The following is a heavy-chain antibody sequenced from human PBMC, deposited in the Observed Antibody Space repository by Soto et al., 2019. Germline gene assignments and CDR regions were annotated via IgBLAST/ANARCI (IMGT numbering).Heavy chain of an antibody. Sequence: PSETLSLTCTVSGGSISSGGYYWSWIRQHPGKGLQWIGYIYYIGSTYYTPSLKSRVTISVDTSNNQFSLKLSSVTAADTAVYCSPAYFGGYSYWQWYYYGIDFSRQLTTVAVCS. D-gene: IGHD5-18*01. CDR2: IYYIGST. CDR3: PAYFGGYSYWQWYYYGIDF. J-gene: IGHJ6*02. V-gene: IGHV4-31*03. CDR1: GGSISSGGYY.